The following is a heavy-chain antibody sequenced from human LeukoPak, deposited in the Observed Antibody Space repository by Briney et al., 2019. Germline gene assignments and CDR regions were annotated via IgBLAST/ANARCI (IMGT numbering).Heavy chain of an antibody. CDR2: IKQDGSQK. V-gene: IGHV3-7*01. J-gene: IGHJ4*02. Sequence: PGGSLRLSCAASGFTFSNYWMTWVRQAPGKGLEWVANIKQDGSQKYYADSVKGRLTISSDNAKNSLFLQMNSLRAEDTAVYYCARIGYSSSSLDYWGQGTLVTVSS. D-gene: IGHD6-13*01. CDR1: GFTFSNYW. CDR3: ARIGYSSSSLDY.